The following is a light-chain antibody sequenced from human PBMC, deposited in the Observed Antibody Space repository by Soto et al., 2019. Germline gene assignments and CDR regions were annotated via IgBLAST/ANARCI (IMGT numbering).Light chain of an antibody. CDR1: QSISSK. V-gene: IGKV3-15*01. J-gene: IGKJ5*01. Sequence: EIVMTQSPATLSVSPGERATLSCRASQSISSKLGWYQQRPGQDPRLLIYGASTRATGIPARFSGSGSGTEFTLTISSLQSDDSAVYYCQQYNSWTTITFGQGTRLEIK. CDR3: QQYNSWTTIT. CDR2: GAS.